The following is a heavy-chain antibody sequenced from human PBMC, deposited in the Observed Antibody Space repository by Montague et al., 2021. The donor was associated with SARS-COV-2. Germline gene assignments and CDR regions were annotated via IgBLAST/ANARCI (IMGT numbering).Heavy chain of an antibody. D-gene: IGHD3-3*01. J-gene: IGHJ3*02. CDR1: GGSISSSSYY. CDR2: IYYSGST. V-gene: IGHV4-39*01. Sequence: SETLSLTCTVSGGSISSSSYYWGWIRQPPGKGLEWFGSIYYSGSTYYNPSLKSRVTISADTSKNQFSLKLSSVTAADTAVYYCGRHGLAGITIFGVVTPRGGFDIWGQGTMVTVSS. CDR3: GRHGLAGITIFGVVTPRGGFDI.